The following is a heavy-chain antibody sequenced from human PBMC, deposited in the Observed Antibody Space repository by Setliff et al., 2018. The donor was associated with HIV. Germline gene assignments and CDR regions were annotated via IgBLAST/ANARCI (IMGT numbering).Heavy chain of an antibody. CDR3: ARRASGRAFDI. J-gene: IGHJ3*02. CDR1: GGSFSGYY. CDR2: INHSGST. V-gene: IGHV4-34*01. Sequence: SETLSLTCAVYGGSFSGYYWSWIRQSPGKGLEWIGEINHSGSTNYNPSLKSRVTISVDTSKNQFSLKLSSVTAADTAVYYCARRASGRAFDIWGQGTMVTVSS.